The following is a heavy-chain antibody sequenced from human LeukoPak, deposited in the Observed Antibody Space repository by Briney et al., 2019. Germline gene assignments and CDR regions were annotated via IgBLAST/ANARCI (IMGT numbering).Heavy chain of an antibody. CDR1: GFTFDDYA. CDR2: ISWNSGSI. J-gene: IGHJ4*02. D-gene: IGHD6-13*01. CDR3: AKRVAYSSSWPHFDY. V-gene: IGHV3-9*01. Sequence: DRSLRLSCAASGFTFDDYAMHWVRQAPGKGLEWVSGISWNSGSIGYADSVEGRFTISRDNSKNTLYLQMNSLRAEDTAVYYCAKRVAYSSSWPHFDYWGQGTLVTVSS.